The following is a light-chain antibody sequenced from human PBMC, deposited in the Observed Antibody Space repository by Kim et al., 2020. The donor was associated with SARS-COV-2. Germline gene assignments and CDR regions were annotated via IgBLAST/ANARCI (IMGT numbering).Light chain of an antibody. CDR2: GAS. J-gene: IGKJ5*01. CDR3: QQYGSSPKIT. Sequence: PGEGAPRSCRTSQSLGGRTLAWYKQKPGQAPRLLIYGASSRAPGIPDRFRGSGSGTDFTLSISRLEPEDLAVYYCQQYGSSPKITFGQGTRLEIK. V-gene: IGKV3-20*01. CDR1: QSLGGRT.